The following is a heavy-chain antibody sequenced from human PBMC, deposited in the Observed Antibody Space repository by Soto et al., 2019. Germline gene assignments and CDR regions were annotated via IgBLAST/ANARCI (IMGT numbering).Heavy chain of an antibody. CDR1: GFSLSTSGVG. V-gene: IGHV2-5*02. Sequence: QITLKESGPTLVKPTQTLTLTCTFSGFSLSTSGVGVGWIRQSPGKALEWLAVIYWDDDKRYSPSLKSRLSITKDTSKNQVVLTMTHMDPVDTATYYCAHKGPEDWPLDYWGQGTLVTVSS. CDR2: IYWDDDK. CDR3: AHKGPEDWPLDY. J-gene: IGHJ4*02. D-gene: IGHD3-9*01.